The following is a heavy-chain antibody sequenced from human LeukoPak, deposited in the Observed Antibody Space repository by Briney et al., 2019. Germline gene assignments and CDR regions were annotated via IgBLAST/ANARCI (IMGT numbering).Heavy chain of an antibody. D-gene: IGHD3-3*01. CDR2: IRYDGSNK. J-gene: IGHJ3*02. V-gene: IGHV3-30*02. CDR1: GFTFSSYG. Sequence: PGGSLRLSCAASGFTFSSYGMHWVRQAPGKGLEWVAFIRYDGSNKYYADSVKGRFTISRDNSKNTLYLQINSLRAEDTAVYYCARESDFWSGYYRAFDIWGRGTMVTVSS. CDR3: ARESDFWSGYYRAFDI.